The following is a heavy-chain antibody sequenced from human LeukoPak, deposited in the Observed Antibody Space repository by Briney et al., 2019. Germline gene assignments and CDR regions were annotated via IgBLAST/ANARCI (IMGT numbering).Heavy chain of an antibody. D-gene: IGHD4-17*01. J-gene: IGHJ4*02. V-gene: IGHV3-48*01. CDR2: ISSSSRAI. Sequence: GGSLRLSCAASGFTLSSYNINWVRQAPGKGLEWVSFISSSSRAIFYADSVKGRFTISRDNAKHSLYLQMNSLRAEDTAVYYCARGYGDYVFFDYWGQGTLVTVSS. CDR1: GFTLSSYN. CDR3: ARGYGDYVFFDY.